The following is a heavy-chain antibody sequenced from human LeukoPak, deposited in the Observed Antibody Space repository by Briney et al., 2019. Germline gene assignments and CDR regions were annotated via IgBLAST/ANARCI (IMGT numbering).Heavy chain of an antibody. CDR2: IYYSGST. D-gene: IGHD2-2*01. V-gene: IGHV4-30-4*01. J-gene: IGHJ4*02. CDR3: ARYRDRGDSSTSYFDY. Sequence: SETLSLTCTVSGGSISSGDYYWSWIRQPPGKGLEWIGYIYYSGSTYYNPSLKSRVTISVDTSKNQFSLKLSSVTAADTAVYYCARYRDRGDSSTSYFDYWGQGTLVTVSS. CDR1: GGSISSGDYY.